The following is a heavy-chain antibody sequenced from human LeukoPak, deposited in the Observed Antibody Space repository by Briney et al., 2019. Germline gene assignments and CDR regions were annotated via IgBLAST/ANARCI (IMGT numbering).Heavy chain of an antibody. J-gene: IGHJ4*02. V-gene: IGHV3-23*01. CDR1: GGSFSGYY. Sequence: ETLSLTCAVYGGSFSGYYWSWVRQAPGKGLEWVSAISGSGGSTYYADSVKGRFTISRDNSKNTLYLQMNSLRAEDTAVYYCAKVVVVPAAFDYWGQGTLVTVSS. CDR2: ISGSGGST. D-gene: IGHD2-2*01. CDR3: AKVVVVPAAFDY.